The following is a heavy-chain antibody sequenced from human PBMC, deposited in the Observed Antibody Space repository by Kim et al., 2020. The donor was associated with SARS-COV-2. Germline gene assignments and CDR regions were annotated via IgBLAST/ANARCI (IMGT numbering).Heavy chain of an antibody. V-gene: IGHV3-48*02. Sequence: STIYYADSVKGRFTISRDNAKNSLYLQMNSLRDEDTAVYYCARDRRGQDYWGQGTLVTVSS. CDR3: ARDRRGQDY. J-gene: IGHJ4*02. CDR2: STI.